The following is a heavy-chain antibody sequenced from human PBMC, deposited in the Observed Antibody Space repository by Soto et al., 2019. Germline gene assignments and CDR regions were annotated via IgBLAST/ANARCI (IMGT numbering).Heavy chain of an antibody. V-gene: IGHV4-34*01. Sequence: QVQLQQWGAGLLKPSETLSLTCAVYGGSFSGYYWSWIRQPPGKGLEWIGEINHSGSTNYNPSLKSRVTISEDTSKNQFSLKLSSVTAADTAVYYCATLPYYDFWSGYYPGDYWGQGTLVTVSS. CDR1: GGSFSGYY. CDR3: ATLPYYDFWSGYYPGDY. CDR2: INHSGST. D-gene: IGHD3-3*01. J-gene: IGHJ4*02.